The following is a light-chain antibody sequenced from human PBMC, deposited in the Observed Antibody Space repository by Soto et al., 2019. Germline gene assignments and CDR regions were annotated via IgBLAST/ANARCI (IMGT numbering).Light chain of an antibody. V-gene: IGKV4-1*01. CDR2: WAS. CDR3: QQYYSTPET. Sequence: DIVMTQSPDSLAVSLGERATINCKSSQNVLYSSNNKNYLAWYLQKPGQPPKLLIYWASTRESGVPDRFSGSGSGTDFTLTISSLQAEDVAVYYCQQYYSTPETFGQGTKVEIK. J-gene: IGKJ1*01. CDR1: QNVLYSSNNKNY.